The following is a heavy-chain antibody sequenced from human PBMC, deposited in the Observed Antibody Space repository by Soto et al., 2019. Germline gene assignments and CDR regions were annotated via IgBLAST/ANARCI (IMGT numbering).Heavy chain of an antibody. Sequence: EVQLVESGGGLVQPGGSLRLSCAASGFTVSSKYMTWVRQAPGKGLEWVSLIQSGGTTYYADSVKGRFTISRDTSENTLHLEMDRLRVEDTAVYYCARDDVLCDGGRCYGIALDVWGKGTTGTGSS. J-gene: IGHJ6*04. V-gene: IGHV3-66*01. CDR1: GFTVSSKY. D-gene: IGHD2-15*01. CDR3: ARDDVLCDGGRCYGIALDV. CDR2: IQSGGTT.